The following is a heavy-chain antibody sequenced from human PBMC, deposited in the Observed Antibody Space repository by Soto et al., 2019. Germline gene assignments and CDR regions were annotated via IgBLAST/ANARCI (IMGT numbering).Heavy chain of an antibody. CDR3: TRRRSGSYLDY. J-gene: IGHJ4*02. CDR2: IYPGDSDT. D-gene: IGHD1-26*01. V-gene: IGHV5-51*01. CDR1: GYSFNNYW. Sequence: EVQLVQSGAEVKKPGESLKISCKGSGYSFNNYWIAWVRQMPGKGLEWMGIIYPGDSDTRYSPSFQGQVTISADKSITAAYLQWSSLKAADTAMYYCTRRRSGSYLDYWGQGNLVTVSS.